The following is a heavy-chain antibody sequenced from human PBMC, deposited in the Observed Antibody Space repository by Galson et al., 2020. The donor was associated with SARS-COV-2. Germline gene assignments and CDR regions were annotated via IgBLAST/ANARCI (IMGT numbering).Heavy chain of an antibody. CDR3: ATVRVYCSSGGCYSGYDS. Sequence: ASVKVSCKVFGESLTELVINWVRQAPGKGLEWMGGFDPEDGKRSYTQKVQGRVTMIEDTSTDTAYMELSRLRSEDTATYYCATVRVYCSSGGCYSGYDSWGQGTLVTVSS. CDR2: FDPEDGKR. CDR1: GESLTELV. D-gene: IGHD2-15*01. J-gene: IGHJ1*01. V-gene: IGHV1-24*01.